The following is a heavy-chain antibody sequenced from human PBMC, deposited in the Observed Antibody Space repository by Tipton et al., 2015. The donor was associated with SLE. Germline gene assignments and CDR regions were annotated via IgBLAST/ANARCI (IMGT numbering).Heavy chain of an antibody. CDR2: IYYSGTT. D-gene: IGHD5-18*01. CDR1: GGSISDENYY. Sequence: TLSLTCTVSGGSISDENYYWSWIRQYPGKGLEWIATIYYSGTTHSHPSLKSRVTISLDTSKNQFSLKLSSVTAADTAVYYCARQRDSAMVPFDYWGQGTLVTVSS. CDR3: ARQRDSAMVPFDY. V-gene: IGHV4-39*01. J-gene: IGHJ4*02.